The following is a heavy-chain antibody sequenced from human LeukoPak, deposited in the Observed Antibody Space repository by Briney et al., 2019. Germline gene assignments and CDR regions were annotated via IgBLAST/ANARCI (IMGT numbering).Heavy chain of an antibody. CDR2: MNPNSGNT. D-gene: IGHD3-3*01. CDR1: GYTFTSYD. CDR3: ARGVRFLGPPYYYYYMDV. J-gene: IGHJ6*03. Sequence: GASVKVSCKASGYTFTSYDINWVRQATGQGLEWMGWMNPNSGNTGYVQKFQGRVTITGNTSISTAYMELSSLRSEDTAVYYCARGVRFLGPPYYYYYMDVWGKGTTVTVSS. V-gene: IGHV1-8*01.